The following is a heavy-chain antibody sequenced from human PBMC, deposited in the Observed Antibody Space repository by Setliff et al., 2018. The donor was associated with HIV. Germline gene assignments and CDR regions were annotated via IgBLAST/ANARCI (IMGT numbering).Heavy chain of an antibody. V-gene: IGHV3-53*05. D-gene: IGHD3-22*01. Sequence: PGGSLRLSCAASGFTVSSYYMAWVRQAPGKGLEWVSVVYSAGNTYYADSVKGRFAVSRDESENTLYLQMNSLRAEDTAVYYCAKADNYYDSSGFDYWGQGTLVTVSS. CDR2: VYSAGNT. CDR1: GFTVSSYY. CDR3: AKADNYYDSSGFDY. J-gene: IGHJ4*02.